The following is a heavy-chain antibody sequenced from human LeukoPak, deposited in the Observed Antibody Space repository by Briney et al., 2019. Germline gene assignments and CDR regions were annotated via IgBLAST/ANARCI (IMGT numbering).Heavy chain of an antibody. CDR2: ISASGNTK. CDR3: AREGYYYFDY. Sequence: GGSLRLSCAASGFTFSSYEVIWVRQAPGKGLEWVSYISASGNTKYYAESVKGRFTVSRDNAKNSLYLQMNSLRAEDTAVYYCAREGYYYFDYWGQGTLVTVSS. J-gene: IGHJ4*02. CDR1: GFTFSSYE. V-gene: IGHV3-48*03. D-gene: IGHD1-1*01.